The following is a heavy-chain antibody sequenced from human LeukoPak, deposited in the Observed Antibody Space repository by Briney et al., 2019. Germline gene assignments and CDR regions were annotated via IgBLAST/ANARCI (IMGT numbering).Heavy chain of an antibody. Sequence: GGSLRLSCAASGFTFSSYSMNWVRQAPGKGLEWVSYISSSSTMYYADSVKGRFTISRDNAKNSLYLQMNSLRDEDTAVYYCARAILPDGSGSCYFDYWGQGTLVTVSS. D-gene: IGHD3-10*01. CDR2: ISSSSTM. CDR1: GFTFSSYS. J-gene: IGHJ4*02. CDR3: ARAILPDGSGSCYFDY. V-gene: IGHV3-48*02.